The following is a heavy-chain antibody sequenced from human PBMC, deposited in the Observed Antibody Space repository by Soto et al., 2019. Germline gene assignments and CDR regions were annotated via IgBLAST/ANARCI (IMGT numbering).Heavy chain of an antibody. D-gene: IGHD1-20*01. V-gene: IGHV5-51*01. CDR3: ARQGSNFDGNSFGY. Sequence: PGESLKISCKGSGYNFINYWIGWVRQMPGKGLEWMGVIYPGDSETRFSPSFQGHVTISADKSIYNAYLQLNSLKASDSAIYYCARQGSNFDGNSFGYWGQGTLVTVSS. CDR2: IYPGDSET. CDR1: GYNFINYW. J-gene: IGHJ4*02.